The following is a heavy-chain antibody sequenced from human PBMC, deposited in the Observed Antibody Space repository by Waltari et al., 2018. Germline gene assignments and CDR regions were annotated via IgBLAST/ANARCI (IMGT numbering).Heavy chain of an antibody. J-gene: IGHJ4*02. CDR2: IIPSCGTA. D-gene: IGHD6-13*01. V-gene: IGHV1-69*13. CDR3: ARDFPPLSSSFDY. CDR1: GGTFSSYA. Sequence: QVQLVQSGAEVKKPGSSVKVSCKASGGTFSSYAISWVRQAPGQGLEWMGGIIPSCGTANYAQKCQGRVTITADESTSTAYMELSSLRSEDTAVYYCARDFPPLSSSFDYWGQGTLVTVSS.